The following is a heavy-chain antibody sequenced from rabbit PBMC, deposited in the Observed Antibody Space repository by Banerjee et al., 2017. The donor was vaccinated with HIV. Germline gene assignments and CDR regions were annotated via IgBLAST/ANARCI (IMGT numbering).Heavy chain of an antibody. CDR2: IYGGTSGST. CDR3: ARDYGHGRDGLYL. CDR1: GFSFSSSYY. D-gene: IGHD6-1*01. Sequence: QSLEESGGDLVKPGASLTLTCTASGFSFSSSYYMCWVRQAPGKGLEWIACIYGGTSGSTYYASWAKGRFTISKTSSTTVDLKMTSLTAADTATYFCARDYGHGRDGLYLWGPGTLVTVS. J-gene: IGHJ4*01. V-gene: IGHV1S40*01.